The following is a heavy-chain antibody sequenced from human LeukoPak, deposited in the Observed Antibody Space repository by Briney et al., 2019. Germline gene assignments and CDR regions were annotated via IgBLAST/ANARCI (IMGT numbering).Heavy chain of an antibody. Sequence: ASVTVSCKASGYTFTSYGISWVRQAPGQGVEWMGGISAYNGKTNYAQKLQGRVTMTTDTSTSTGYMELRRLRSDDTAVYYCASVTFDWSIERYGMDLWGQGTPVTVSS. CDR1: GYTFTSYG. J-gene: IGHJ6*02. CDR3: ASVTFDWSIERYGMDL. V-gene: IGHV1-18*01. CDR2: ISAYNGKT. D-gene: IGHD3-9*01.